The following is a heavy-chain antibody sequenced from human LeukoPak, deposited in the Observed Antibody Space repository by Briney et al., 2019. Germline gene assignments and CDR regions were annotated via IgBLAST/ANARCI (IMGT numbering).Heavy chain of an antibody. CDR2: MNPNSGNT. CDR3: AGELVAVAGPYYFDY. CDR1: GYTFTSYD. J-gene: IGHJ4*02. D-gene: IGHD6-19*01. V-gene: IGHV1-8*03. Sequence: ASVKVSCKASGYTFTSYDINWVRQATGQGLEWMGWMNPNSGNTGYAQKFQGRVTITRNTSISTAYMELSSLRSEDTAVYYCAGELVAVAGPYYFDYWGQGTLVTVSS.